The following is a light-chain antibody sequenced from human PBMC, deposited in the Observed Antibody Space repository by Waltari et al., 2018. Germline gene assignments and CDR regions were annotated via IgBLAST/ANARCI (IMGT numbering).Light chain of an antibody. V-gene: IGLV1-40*01. CDR2: GNS. CDR1: SSNIGAGYD. CDR3: QSYDSSLGGWV. Sequence: QSVLTQPPSVSGALGQRVTISCTGSSSNIGAGYDVHWYQQLPGTAPKLLIYGNSNRPSGVPDRFYGSKSGTSASLAIIGLQAEDEADYYCQSYDSSLGGWVFGGGTKLTVL. J-gene: IGLJ3*02.